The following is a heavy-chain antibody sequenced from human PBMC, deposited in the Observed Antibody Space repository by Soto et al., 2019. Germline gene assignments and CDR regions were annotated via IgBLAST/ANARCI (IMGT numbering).Heavy chain of an antibody. Sequence: GGSLRLSCAASGFTLSSYSMNWVRQAPGKGLEWVSYISSSSSTIYYADSVKGRFTISRDNAKNSLYLQMNSLRVVAVAGIFREGRYYYGMDVWGQGTTVTVSS. CDR3: EGRYYYGMDV. D-gene: IGHD6-19*01. J-gene: IGHJ6*02. CDR1: GFTLSSYS. CDR2: ISSSSSTI. V-gene: IGHV3-48*01.